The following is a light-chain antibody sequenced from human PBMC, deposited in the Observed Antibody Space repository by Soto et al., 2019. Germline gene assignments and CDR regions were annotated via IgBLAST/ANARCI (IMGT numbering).Light chain of an antibody. Sequence: DIVLTQSPGTLSLSPGERATLSCRASQSVSSKYLAWYQQKPGQAPRVLIYGASIRATGIPERFSGGGSGTDFTLTITRLEPEDFAVYYCQKCDYLPIFGPGTTVDFK. CDR3: QKCDYLPI. V-gene: IGKV3-20*01. J-gene: IGKJ3*01. CDR2: GAS. CDR1: QSVSSKY.